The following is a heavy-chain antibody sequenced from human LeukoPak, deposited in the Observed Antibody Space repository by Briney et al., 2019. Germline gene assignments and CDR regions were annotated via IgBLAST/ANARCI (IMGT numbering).Heavy chain of an antibody. CDR1: GGTFRSYA. Sequence: ASVEVSCKASGGTFRSYAISWVRQAPGQGLEWMGGIIPIFGTANYAQKFQGRVTITADESTSTAYMELSSLRSEDTAVYYCARDLEGIAVAGTNYWGQGTLVTVSS. J-gene: IGHJ4*02. D-gene: IGHD6-19*01. V-gene: IGHV1-69*13. CDR3: ARDLEGIAVAGTNY. CDR2: IIPIFGTA.